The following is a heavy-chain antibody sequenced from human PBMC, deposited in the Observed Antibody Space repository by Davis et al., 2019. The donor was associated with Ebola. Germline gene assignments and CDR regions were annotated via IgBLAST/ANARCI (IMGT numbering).Heavy chain of an antibody. V-gene: IGHV3-53*01. CDR1: GFTVRSNY. J-gene: IGHJ4*02. Sequence: PGGSLRLSCAASGFTVRSNYMSWVRQAPGKGLEWVSVIYSGGSTYYADSVKGRFTISRDNSKNTLYLQMNSLRAEDTAVYYCARDLASSGWHGDFDYWGQGTLVTVSS. CDR2: IYSGGST. D-gene: IGHD6-19*01. CDR3: ARDLASSGWHGDFDY.